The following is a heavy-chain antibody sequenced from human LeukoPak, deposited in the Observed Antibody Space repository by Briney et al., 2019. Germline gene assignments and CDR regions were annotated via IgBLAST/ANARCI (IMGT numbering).Heavy chain of an antibody. CDR1: GGSFSGYY. Sequence: SETLSLTCAVYGGSFSGYYWSWIRQPPGKGLEWIGEINHSGSTNYNPSLKSRVTISVDTSKNQFSLKLSSVTAADTAVYYCARVDLWYFDLWGRGTLVTVSS. D-gene: IGHD2-2*03. CDR3: ARVDLWYFDL. V-gene: IGHV4-34*01. J-gene: IGHJ2*01. CDR2: INHSGST.